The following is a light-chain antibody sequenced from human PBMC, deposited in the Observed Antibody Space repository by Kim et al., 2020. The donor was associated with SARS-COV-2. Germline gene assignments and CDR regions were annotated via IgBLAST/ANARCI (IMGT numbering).Light chain of an antibody. CDR2: QDS. CDR1: KLGDKY. V-gene: IGLV3-1*01. J-gene: IGLJ2*01. CDR3: QAWDSIVV. Sequence: VYVSPGQTASITCSGDKLGDKYACWYQQKPGQSPVLVIYQDSKRPSGIPERFSGSNSGNTATLTISGTQAMDEADYYCQAWDSIVVFGGGTQLTVL.